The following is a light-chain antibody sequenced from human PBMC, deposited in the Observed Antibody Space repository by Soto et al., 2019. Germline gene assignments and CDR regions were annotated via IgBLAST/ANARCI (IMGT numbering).Light chain of an antibody. CDR2: ENN. Sequence: QSVLTQPPSVSAAPGQKVTISCSGSSSNIGNSFVSWYLQRPGTAPKLLIHENNKRPSGIPDRFSGTKSGTSATLGITGLQPGDEADYYCAAWDSSLSAGVFGGGTKLTVL. V-gene: IGLV1-51*02. J-gene: IGLJ3*02. CDR3: AAWDSSLSAGV. CDR1: SSNIGNSF.